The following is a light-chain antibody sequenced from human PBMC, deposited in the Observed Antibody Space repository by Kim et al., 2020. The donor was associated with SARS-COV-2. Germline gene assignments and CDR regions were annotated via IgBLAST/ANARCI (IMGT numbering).Light chain of an antibody. CDR2: DVS. Sequence: GQSVTISCTGTSSDVGGYNYVSWYQQHPGKAPKLMIYDVSNRPSGVSNRFSCSKSGNTASLTISGLQAEDEADYYCSSYTSNSTRIFGTGTKVTVL. J-gene: IGLJ1*01. V-gene: IGLV2-14*03. CDR1: SSDVGGYNY. CDR3: SSYTSNSTRI.